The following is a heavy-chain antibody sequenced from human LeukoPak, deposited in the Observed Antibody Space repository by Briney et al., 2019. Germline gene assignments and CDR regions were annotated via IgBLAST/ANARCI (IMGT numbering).Heavy chain of an antibody. J-gene: IGHJ4*02. CDR2: ISAYNGNT. CDR1: GYTFTSYS. V-gene: IGHV1-18*01. D-gene: IGHD1-26*01. Sequence: ASVKVSCXASGYTFTSYSINWVRRAPGQGLEWMGWISAYNGNTYYAQKLQDRVTMTTDTSTSTAYMELRSLRSDDTAVYYCARDGTPDFDYWGQGTLVTVSS. CDR3: ARDGTPDFDY.